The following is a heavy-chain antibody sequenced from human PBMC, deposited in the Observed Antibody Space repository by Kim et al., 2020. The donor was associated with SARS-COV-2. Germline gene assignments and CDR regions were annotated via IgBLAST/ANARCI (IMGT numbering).Heavy chain of an antibody. CDR2: ISSSGGTI. V-gene: IGHV3-48*03. Sequence: GGSLRLSCAASGFTFSDYEMNWLRQAPGKGLEWVSYISSSGGTIYYADSVKGRLTISRDNGQNLVYLQMNSLTAEDTAVYYCARGRRYSTAPRADYFDYWGQGTLVTVSS. CDR3: ARGRRYSTAPRADYFDY. D-gene: IGHD5-18*01. CDR1: GFTFSDYE. J-gene: IGHJ4*02.